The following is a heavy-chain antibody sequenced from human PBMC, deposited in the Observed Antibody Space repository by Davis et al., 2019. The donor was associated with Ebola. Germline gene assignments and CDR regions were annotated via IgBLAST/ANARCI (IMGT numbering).Heavy chain of an antibody. Sequence: GESLKISCAASGFTFSDYYMSWIRQAPGKGLEWVSYISSSSSYTNYADSVKGRFTISRDNAKNSLYLQMNSLRAEDTAVYYCARGGSGWSYYYYGMDVWAKGPRSPSP. J-gene: IGHJ6*02. V-gene: IGHV3-11*06. CDR2: ISSSSSYT. CDR1: GFTFSDYY. CDR3: ARGGSGWSYYYYGMDV. D-gene: IGHD6-19*01.